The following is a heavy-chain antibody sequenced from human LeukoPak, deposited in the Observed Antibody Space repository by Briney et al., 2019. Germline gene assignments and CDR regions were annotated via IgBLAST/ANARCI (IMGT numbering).Heavy chain of an antibody. CDR2: IRYHGSDK. CDR3: AKSPSSWKFDG. V-gene: IGHV3-30*02. D-gene: IGHD6-13*01. CDR1: GFTLSTYW. Sequence: GGSLRLSCAASGFTLSTYWMSWVRQAPGKGLEWMAFIRYHGSDKYYGDSVKGRFTISRDNPENMVYLQMNSLRAEDTAVYYCAKSPSSWKFDGWGQGILVTVSS. J-gene: IGHJ4*02.